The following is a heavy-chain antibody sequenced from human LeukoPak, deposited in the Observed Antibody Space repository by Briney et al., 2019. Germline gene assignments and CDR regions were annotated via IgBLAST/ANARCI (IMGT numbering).Heavy chain of an antibody. D-gene: IGHD1-7*01. CDR3: ARVPNWNSVNWFDP. CDR1: GFTFSSYD. CDR2: ISSTSSYI. V-gene: IGHV3-21*01. J-gene: IGHJ5*02. Sequence: TGGSLGLSCAASGFTFSSYDMNWVRQAPGKGLEWVSSISSTSSYIYYADSVKGRFTISRDNAKNSLYLQMNSLRAEDTAVYYCARVPNWNSVNWFDPWGQGTLVTVSS.